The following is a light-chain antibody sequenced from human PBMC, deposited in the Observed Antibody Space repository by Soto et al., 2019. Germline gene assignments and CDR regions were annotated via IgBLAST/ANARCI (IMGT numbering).Light chain of an antibody. Sequence: EFVLTQSPGTLSLSPGERATLSCRASQTVSSKLAWYQHKPGQAPRLLIYDTSTRAAGIPARFTGSGSGTDFTLTISSLQSEDFAVYYCQQYNTWRSISFGQGTRLENK. CDR2: DTS. CDR1: QTVSSK. CDR3: QQYNTWRSIS. V-gene: IGKV3-15*01. J-gene: IGKJ5*01.